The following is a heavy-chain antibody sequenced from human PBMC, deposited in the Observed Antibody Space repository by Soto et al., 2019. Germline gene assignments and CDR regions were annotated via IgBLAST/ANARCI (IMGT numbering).Heavy chain of an antibody. CDR1: GGSFTGYY. J-gene: IGHJ5*02. D-gene: IGHD3-22*01. V-gene: IGHV4-59*01. Sequence: PSETMSLTCAVNGGSFTGYYWSWIRQPPGKGLEWIGYIYYSGSTNYNPSLKSRVTISVDTSKNQLFLKLSSVTAADAAVYFCTRGYDTSGYRNWFDPWGPGTLVTVSS. CDR3: TRGYDTSGYRNWFDP. CDR2: IYYSGST.